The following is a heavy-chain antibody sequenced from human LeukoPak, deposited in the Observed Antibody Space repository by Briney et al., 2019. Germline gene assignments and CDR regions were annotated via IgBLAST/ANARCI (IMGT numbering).Heavy chain of an antibody. Sequence: GGSLSLSCAASGLTFSNYVMTWVRQAPGKGLEWVSAIGIDVRDSDYADSVKGRFTISRDNSKNTVYLQMNSLRAEDTGLYYCTRRVGGTPDYWGLGTLVTVSS. V-gene: IGHV3-23*01. D-gene: IGHD1-26*01. CDR1: GLTFSNYV. CDR2: IGIDVRDS. CDR3: TRRVGGTPDY. J-gene: IGHJ4*02.